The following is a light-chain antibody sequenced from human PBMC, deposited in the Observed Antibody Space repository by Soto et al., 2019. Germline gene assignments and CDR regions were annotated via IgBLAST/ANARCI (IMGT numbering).Light chain of an antibody. CDR3: QQYNEWPRT. J-gene: IGKJ2*01. CDR2: GAS. CDR1: QDIYVS. Sequence: EKMLTQSPDTLSVSPGERATLSCRASQDIYVSFVWYQQKPGQRPRLLIYGASSRVTGVPARFSDSGSGTEFTLTISSLQSEDFGFYYCQQYNEWPRTFGQGTKVDIK. V-gene: IGKV3-15*01.